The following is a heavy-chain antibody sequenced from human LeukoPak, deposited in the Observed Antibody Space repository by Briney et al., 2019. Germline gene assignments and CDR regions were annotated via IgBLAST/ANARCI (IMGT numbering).Heavy chain of an antibody. D-gene: IGHD5-18*01. J-gene: IGHJ4*02. V-gene: IGHV3-7*01. CDR2: IKQDGSEK. CDR1: GFTFSRYW. CDR3: ARGGAAMAHWYYFFY. Sequence: PGGSLRLSCAASGFTFSRYWMSWVRQAPGKGLEWVANIKQDGSEKYYVDSVKGRFTISRDNAKNSLYLQMNSLRAEDTAVYYCARGGAAMAHWYYFFYWGQGTLVTVSS.